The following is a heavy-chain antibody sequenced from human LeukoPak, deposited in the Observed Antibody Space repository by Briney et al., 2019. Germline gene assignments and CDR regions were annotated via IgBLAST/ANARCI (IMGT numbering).Heavy chain of an antibody. CDR1: GFTFRSYG. J-gene: IGHJ6*02. CDR3: AKDHVDTQLYYYYGMDV. V-gene: IGHV3-30*18. Sequence: PGGSLRLSCAASGFTFRSYGMHWVRQAPGKGLEWVAVISYDGSNKYYADSVKGRFTISRDNSKNTLYLQMNSLRAEDTAVYYCAKDHVDTQLYYYYGMDVWGQGTTVTVSS. D-gene: IGHD5-18*01. CDR2: ISYDGSNK.